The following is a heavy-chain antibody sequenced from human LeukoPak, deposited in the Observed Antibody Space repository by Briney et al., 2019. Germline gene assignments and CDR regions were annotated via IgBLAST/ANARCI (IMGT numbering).Heavy chain of an antibody. D-gene: IGHD3-22*01. CDR2: INHSGST. J-gene: IGHJ3*02. CDR1: GGSISSSSYY. V-gene: IGHV4-39*07. CDR3: ARDQIYYDSSGYYSVDAFDI. Sequence: SETLSLTCTVSGGSISSSSYYWGWIRQPPGKGLEWIGEINHSGSTNYNPSLKSRVTISVDTSKNQFSLKLSSVTAADTAVYYCARDQIYYDSSGYYSVDAFDIWGQGTMVTVSS.